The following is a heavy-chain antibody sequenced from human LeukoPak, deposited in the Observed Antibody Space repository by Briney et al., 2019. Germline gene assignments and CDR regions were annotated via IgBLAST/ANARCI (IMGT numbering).Heavy chain of an antibody. CDR2: IYYSGST. D-gene: IGHD6-13*01. Sequence: SQTLSLTCTVSGGSISSGGYYWSWIRQRPGRGLEWIGYIYYSGSTYYNPSLKSRVTISADTSKNHFSLTLSSVTAADTAVYYCARARSAAGNFDYWGQGTLVTVSS. J-gene: IGHJ4*02. CDR1: GGSISSGGYY. V-gene: IGHV4-31*03. CDR3: ARARSAAGNFDY.